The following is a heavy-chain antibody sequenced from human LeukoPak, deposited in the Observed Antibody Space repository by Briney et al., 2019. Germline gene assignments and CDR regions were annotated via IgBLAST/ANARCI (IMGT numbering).Heavy chain of an antibody. J-gene: IGHJ6*03. CDR2: INHRGSA. CDR1: GGSFSGRY. CDR3: ARGVVAGSLGDYYYYMDA. Sequence: SETLSLTCAVYGGSFSGRYWTWIRQSPGKALEWVGEINHRGSAHYAPSLRSRVTISVDTAKNQFSLRLNSVTAADTAVYYCARGVVAGSLGDYYYYMDAWGKGTTVTVSS. D-gene: IGHD6-19*01. V-gene: IGHV4-34*01.